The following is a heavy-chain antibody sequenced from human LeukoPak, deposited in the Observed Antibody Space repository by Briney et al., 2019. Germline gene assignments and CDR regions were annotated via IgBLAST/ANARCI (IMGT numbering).Heavy chain of an antibody. CDR2: IYYSGST. J-gene: IGHJ4*02. Sequence: SETLSLTCTVSGGSISSSSYYWGWIRQPPGKGLEWIGSIYYSGSTYYNPSLKSRVTISVDTSKNQFSLKLSSVTAADTAVYYCASLSYSSGSRFDHWGQGTLVTVSS. V-gene: IGHV4-39*07. CDR3: ASLSYSSGSRFDH. D-gene: IGHD6-19*01. CDR1: GGSISSSSYY.